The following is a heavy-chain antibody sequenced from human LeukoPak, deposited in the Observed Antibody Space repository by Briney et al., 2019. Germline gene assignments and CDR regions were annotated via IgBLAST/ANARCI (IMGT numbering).Heavy chain of an antibody. CDR3: AKRGVVIRVILVGFHKEAYYFDS. V-gene: IGHV3-23*01. D-gene: IGHD3-22*01. CDR2: ISGSGGST. Sequence: QPGGSLRLSCAVSGISLSNYSMSWVRQPPGKGLEWVAGISGSGGSTNYADSVKGRFTISRDNPKITLYLQMNRLRAEDTAVYFCAKRGVVIRVILVGFHKEAYYFDSWGQGALVTVSS. CDR1: GISLSNYS. J-gene: IGHJ4*02.